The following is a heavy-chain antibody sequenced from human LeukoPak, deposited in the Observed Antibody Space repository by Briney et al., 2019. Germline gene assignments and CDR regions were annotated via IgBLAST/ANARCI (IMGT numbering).Heavy chain of an antibody. V-gene: IGHV3-30-3*01. CDR1: GFSFSSYA. Sequence: GGSLRLSCAASGFSFSSYAMHWVRQAPGKGLEWVAVISYDETNKYYADSVKGRFTISRDNSQNILYLQMNSLRAEDTAVYYCARGDHFIMIRGQDFWGQGTLVTVSS. J-gene: IGHJ4*02. D-gene: IGHD3-10*01. CDR2: ISYDETNK. CDR3: ARGDHFIMIRGQDF.